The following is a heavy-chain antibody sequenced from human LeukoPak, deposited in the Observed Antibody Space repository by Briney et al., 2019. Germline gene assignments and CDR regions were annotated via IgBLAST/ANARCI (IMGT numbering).Heavy chain of an antibody. D-gene: IGHD1-20*01. CDR3: ASSNWNDVGWFDP. CDR1: GGSISSGDYY. V-gene: IGHV4-30-4*08. Sequence: PSETLSLTCTVSGGSISSGDYYWSWIRRPPGKGLEWIGYIYYSGSTYYNPSLKSRVTISVDTSKNQFSLKLSSVTAADTAVYYCASSNWNDVGWFDPWGQGTLVTVSS. J-gene: IGHJ5*02. CDR2: IYYSGST.